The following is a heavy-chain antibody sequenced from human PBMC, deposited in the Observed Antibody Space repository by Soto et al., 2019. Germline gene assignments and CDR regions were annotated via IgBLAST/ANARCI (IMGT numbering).Heavy chain of an antibody. V-gene: IGHV3-73*01. Sequence: PGGSLRLSCAASGFTFSGSAMHWVRQASGKGLEWVGRIRSKANSYATAYAASVKGRFTISRDDSKNTAYLQMNSLKTEDTAVYYCTRLLPNDIVAKRASPNDDFDIWGQGTMVTVSS. D-gene: IGHD5-12*01. J-gene: IGHJ3*02. CDR3: TRLLPNDIVAKRASPNDDFDI. CDR1: GFTFSGSA. CDR2: IRSKANSYAT.